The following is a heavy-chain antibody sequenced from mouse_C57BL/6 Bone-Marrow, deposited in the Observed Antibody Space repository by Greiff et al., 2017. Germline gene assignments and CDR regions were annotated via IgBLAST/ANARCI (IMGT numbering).Heavy chain of an antibody. CDR2: ISSGGSYT. CDR3: ADFLDY. CDR1: GFTFSSYG. J-gene: IGHJ2*01. V-gene: IGHV5-6*01. Sequence: EVMLVESGGDLVKPGGSLKLSCAASGFTFSSYGMSWVRQTPDKRLEWVATISSGGSYTYYPASVKGRFTISRDNAKNTLYLQMSSLKSEDTAMYYCADFLDYWGQGTTLTVSS.